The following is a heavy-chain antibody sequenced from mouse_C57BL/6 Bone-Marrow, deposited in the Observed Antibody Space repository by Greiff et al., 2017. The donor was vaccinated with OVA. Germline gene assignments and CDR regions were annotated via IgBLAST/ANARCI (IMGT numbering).Heavy chain of an antibody. CDR3: ARAGLETFAY. J-gene: IGHJ3*01. Sequence: DVKLVESGGGLVKPGGSLKLSCAASGFTFSDYGMHWVRQAPEKGLEWVAYISSGSSTIYYADTVKGRFTISRDNAKNTLFLQMTSLRSEDTAMDYCARAGLETFAYWGQGTLVTVSA. V-gene: IGHV5-17*01. D-gene: IGHD3-1*01. CDR1: GFTFSDYG. CDR2: ISSGSSTI.